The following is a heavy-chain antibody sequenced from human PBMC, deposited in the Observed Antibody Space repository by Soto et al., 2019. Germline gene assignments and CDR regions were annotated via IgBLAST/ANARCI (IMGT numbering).Heavy chain of an antibody. CDR1: GFTFSSYG. V-gene: IGHV3-33*01. CDR3: ARAPCSGGSCYYRDYFDY. J-gene: IGHJ4*02. CDR2: IWYDGSNK. D-gene: IGHD2-15*01. Sequence: QVQLVESGGGVVQPGRSLRLSCAASGFTFSSYGMHWVRQAPGKGLEWVAVIWYDGSNKYYADSVKGRFTISRDNSKNTLYLQMNSVRAEDTAVYYCARAPCSGGSCYYRDYFDYWGQGTLVTVSS.